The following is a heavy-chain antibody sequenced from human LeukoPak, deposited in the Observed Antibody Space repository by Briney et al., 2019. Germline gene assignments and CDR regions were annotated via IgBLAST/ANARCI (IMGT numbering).Heavy chain of an antibody. CDR3: AKDDGGNSFAY. V-gene: IGHV1-2*02. Sequence: ASVKVSCKTSGYTFTDSYMHWVRQGPGQGLEWMGWIYPNSGATNYAQKFQDRVTLTRDTSISTAYMELSRLTSDDTAVYYCAKDDGGNSFAYWGQGTLVTVSS. D-gene: IGHD4-23*01. CDR1: GYTFTDSY. CDR2: IYPNSGAT. J-gene: IGHJ4*02.